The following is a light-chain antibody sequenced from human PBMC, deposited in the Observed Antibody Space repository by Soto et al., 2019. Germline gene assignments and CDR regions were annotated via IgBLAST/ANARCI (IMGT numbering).Light chain of an antibody. CDR3: QQYGDSPES. J-gene: IGKJ3*01. CDR1: QSVRSNY. V-gene: IGKV3-20*01. Sequence: EVVLTQSPGTLSLSPGDRATLACRASQSVRSNYFAWYQQKAGQPPRLLIFGASSRATGIPDRFSGSGSGTDFSLTISRLEPEDFAVYYCQQYGDSPESFGPGTNVDIK. CDR2: GAS.